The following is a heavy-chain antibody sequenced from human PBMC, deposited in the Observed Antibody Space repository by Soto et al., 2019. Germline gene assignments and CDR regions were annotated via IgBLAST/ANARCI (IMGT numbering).Heavy chain of an antibody. V-gene: IGHV1-18*01. CDR1: GYTFTSYG. Sequence: QVQLVQSGAEVKKPGASVKVSCKASGYTFTSYGMRWVRQAPGQGLEWMGWISAYNGNTNYAQKLQGRVTMTKDTSRSTVYMELRGLRSDNTAVYYCAGDESGWYYASSRQLLDLDYWGQGTLVTVSS. CDR3: AGDESGWYYASSRQLLDLDY. CDR2: ISAYNGNT. D-gene: IGHD3-10*01. J-gene: IGHJ4*02.